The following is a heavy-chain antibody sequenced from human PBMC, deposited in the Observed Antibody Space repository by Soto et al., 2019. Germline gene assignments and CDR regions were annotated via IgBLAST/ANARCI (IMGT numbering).Heavy chain of an antibody. CDR2: INHSGST. CDR1: GGSFIGYY. D-gene: IGHD2-15*01. V-gene: IGHV4-34*01. Sequence: SETLCLTCAVYGGSFIGYYWSWIRQPPGKGLEWIGEINHSGSTNYNPSLKSRVTISVDTSKNQFSLKLSSVTAADTAVYYCARGNIVVVVADNHRNYYYYMDVWGKGTTVTVSS. CDR3: ARGNIVVVVADNHRNYYYYMDV. J-gene: IGHJ6*03.